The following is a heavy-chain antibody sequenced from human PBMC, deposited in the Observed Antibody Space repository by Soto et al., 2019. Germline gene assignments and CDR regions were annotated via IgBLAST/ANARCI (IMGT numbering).Heavy chain of an antibody. D-gene: IGHD3-10*01. J-gene: IGHJ3*01. Sequence: QLLQSGAEVKKPGASVKVSCKASGYIFTNYNITWVRQAPGQGLEWMGWITPYNGNTDYAQRRQGRVTMTTDIATRTGYRELRSLRSDDTAVYCCARDWFSDGFDVWGQGTMVTVSS. CDR3: ARDWFSDGFDV. V-gene: IGHV1-18*01. CDR1: GYIFTNYN. CDR2: ITPYNGNT.